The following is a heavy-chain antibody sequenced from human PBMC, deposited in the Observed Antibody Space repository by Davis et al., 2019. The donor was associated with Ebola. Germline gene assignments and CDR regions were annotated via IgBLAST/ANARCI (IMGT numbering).Heavy chain of an antibody. J-gene: IGHJ4*02. D-gene: IGHD6-13*01. CDR1: GFTFSNHA. Sequence: PGGSLRLSCVASGFTFSNHAMHWVRQAPGKGLEWVSFISGSGSRTDYAGSVKGRFTTSRDNSKNTLDLQMNSLRAEDTAVYYCVKDLVGNSWPYYFDDWGQGTLVTVSS. CDR3: VKDLVGNSWPYYFDD. V-gene: IGHV3-23*01. CDR2: ISGSGSRT.